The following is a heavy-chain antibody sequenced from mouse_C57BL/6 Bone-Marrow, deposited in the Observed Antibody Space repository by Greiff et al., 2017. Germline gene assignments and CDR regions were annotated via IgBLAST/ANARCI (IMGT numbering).Heavy chain of an antibody. Sequence: QVQLQQPGAELVMPGASVKLSCKASGYTFTSYWMHWVKQRPGQGLEWIGEIDPSDSYTNYNQKFKGKSTLTVDKSSSHASMQLSSLTSEDSAVYYCAREGAGTQGFAYWGQGTLVTVSA. CDR2: IDPSDSYT. J-gene: IGHJ3*01. V-gene: IGHV1-69*01. CDR3: AREGAGTQGFAY. CDR1: GYTFTSYW. D-gene: IGHD4-1*01.